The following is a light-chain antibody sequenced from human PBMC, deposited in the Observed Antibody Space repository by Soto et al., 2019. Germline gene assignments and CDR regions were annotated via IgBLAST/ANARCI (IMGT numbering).Light chain of an antibody. J-gene: IGLJ2*01. Sequence: QPASVSGSPGQSITISCTGTSSDVGGYNYVSWYQQHPGKAPKLMIYEVSNRPSGVSNRFSGSKSGNTASLTISGLQAEDEADYYCSSYTSSSTPVVFGGGTQLTVL. V-gene: IGLV2-14*01. CDR3: SSYTSSSTPVV. CDR1: SSDVGGYNY. CDR2: EVS.